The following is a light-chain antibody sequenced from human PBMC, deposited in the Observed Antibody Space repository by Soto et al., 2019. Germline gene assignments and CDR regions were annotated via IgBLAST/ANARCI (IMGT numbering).Light chain of an antibody. V-gene: IGKV1-39*01. J-gene: IGKJ1*01. CDR1: QSITIY. CDR3: QQTYTAPRT. Sequence: DIQMTQSPSSLSASVGDRVTITCRASQSITIYLNWYQQQPGKAPRLLIYGASTLQTGVPSGFSGSGSMTDFTLTISDLQPEDFATYYCQQTYTAPRTFGQGTKVDI. CDR2: GAS.